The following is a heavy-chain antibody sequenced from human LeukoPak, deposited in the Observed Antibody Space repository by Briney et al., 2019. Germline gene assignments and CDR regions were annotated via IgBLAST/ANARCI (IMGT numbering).Heavy chain of an antibody. CDR1: GFTFSSYS. J-gene: IGHJ3*02. CDR3: ARIYSSGWHDAFDI. Sequence: GGSLRLSCAASGFTFSSYSMNWVRQAPGKGLEWVSSISSSSSYIYYADSVKGRFTISRDNAKNSLYLQMNSLRAEDTAVYYCARIYSSGWHDAFDIWGQETMVTVSP. V-gene: IGHV3-21*01. CDR2: ISSSSSYI. D-gene: IGHD6-19*01.